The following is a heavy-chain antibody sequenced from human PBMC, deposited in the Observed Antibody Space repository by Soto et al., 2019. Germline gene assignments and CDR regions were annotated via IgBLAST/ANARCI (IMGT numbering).Heavy chain of an antibody. CDR2: IYYTGAT. Sequence: QVQLHESGPRLVKPSQTLSLTCTVSGASVSSGDYFWSWLRQPPGKGLEWIGYIYYTGATHYNPSLESRLTMSLDTSKNQFSLRLKSVTAADTAVYYCARPGGFQDSSGFAIDDWGQGTLVTVSS. CDR3: ARPGGFQDSSGFAIDD. CDR1: GASVSSGDYF. J-gene: IGHJ4*02. V-gene: IGHV4-30-4*01. D-gene: IGHD3-22*01.